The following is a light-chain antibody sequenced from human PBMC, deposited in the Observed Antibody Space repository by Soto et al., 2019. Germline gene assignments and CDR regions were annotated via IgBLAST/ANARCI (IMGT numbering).Light chain of an antibody. Sequence: DIQMTQSPSSLSASVGDRVTITCRTSQGXNDYLNWYQMKPGEAPKLLIYAASALQSGIPSRFSGSASGTEFTLTITSLQPEDFATYYCQQSYNFPRTFGQGTKVEVK. V-gene: IGKV1-39*01. CDR3: QQSYNFPRT. CDR2: AAS. CDR1: QGXNDY. J-gene: IGKJ1*01.